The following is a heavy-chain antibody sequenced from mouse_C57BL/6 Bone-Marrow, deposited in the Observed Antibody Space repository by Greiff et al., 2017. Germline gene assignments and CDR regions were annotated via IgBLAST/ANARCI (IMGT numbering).Heavy chain of an antibody. D-gene: IGHD2-4*01. CDR2: IHPNSGST. CDR1: GYTFTSYW. Sequence: VQLQQPGAELVKPGASVKLSCKASGYTFTSYWMHWVKQRPGQGLEWIGMIHPNSGSTNYNEKFKSKAKLTVDKSSSTAYMQLSSLTSEDSAVYYCANDYDGVWYFDVWGTGTTVTVSS. V-gene: IGHV1-64*01. J-gene: IGHJ1*03. CDR3: ANDYDGVWYFDV.